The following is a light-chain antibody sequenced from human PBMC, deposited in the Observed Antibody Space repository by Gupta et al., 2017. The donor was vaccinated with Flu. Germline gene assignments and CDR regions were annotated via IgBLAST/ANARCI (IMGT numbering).Light chain of an antibody. CDR2: KDT. CDR3: QSEDSNDPYVI. J-gene: IGLJ2*01. CDR1: ALAKQF. Sequence: SDELTQPPSVSVSPGQTARITCSGNALAKQFAYWYQQKAGQAPVVVIYKDTERPSGIPARFSGSSSGTTVTLTISGVQAEDEGDYYCQSEDSNDPYVIFGGGTRLTVL. V-gene: IGLV3-25*03.